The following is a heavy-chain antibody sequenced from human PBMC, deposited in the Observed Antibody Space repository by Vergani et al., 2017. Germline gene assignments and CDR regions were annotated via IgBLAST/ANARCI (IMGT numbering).Heavy chain of an antibody. J-gene: IGHJ4*02. V-gene: IGHV3-23*01. D-gene: IGHD1-26*01. CDR3: AKTPKYSGSYYFDC. CDR2: ISGSGGST. Sequence: EVQLLESGGGLVQPGGSLRLSCAASGFTFSSYAMSWVRQAPGKGLEWVSAISGSGGSTYYADSVKGRFTISRDNSKNTLFLQMNSLRAEDTAEYYCAKTPKYSGSYYFDCWGQGTLVTVSS. CDR1: GFTFSSYA.